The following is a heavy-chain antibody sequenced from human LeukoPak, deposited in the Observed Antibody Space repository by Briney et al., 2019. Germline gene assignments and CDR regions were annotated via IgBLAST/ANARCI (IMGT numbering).Heavy chain of an antibody. D-gene: IGHD6-13*01. V-gene: IGHV3-9*01. Sequence: GGSLRLSCAASGFTFDDYAMHWVRHAPGKGLEWVSGISWNSGSIGYADSVKGRFTISRDNAKNSLYLQMNCLRAEDTALYYCAKDYIAAAGTDYYYGMDVWGQGTTVTVS. CDR1: GFTFDDYA. J-gene: IGHJ6*02. CDR2: ISWNSGSI. CDR3: AKDYIAAAGTDYYYGMDV.